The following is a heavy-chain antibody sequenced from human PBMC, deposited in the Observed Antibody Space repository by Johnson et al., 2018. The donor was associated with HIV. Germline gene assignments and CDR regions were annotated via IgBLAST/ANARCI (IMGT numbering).Heavy chain of an antibody. V-gene: IGHV3-66*02. Sequence: VQLVESGGGVVQPGGSLRLSCAASGFSVSSNYMSWVRQAPGKGLEWVSIIYSGGGGGSTYYAESVKGRFTISRDNSKNTLFRQMNSLRAEDTAVYYCAKEPLVRGVNAFDIWGQGTMVTVSS. CDR3: AKEPLVRGVNAFDI. CDR1: GFSVSSNY. D-gene: IGHD3-10*01. CDR2: IYSGGGGGST. J-gene: IGHJ3*02.